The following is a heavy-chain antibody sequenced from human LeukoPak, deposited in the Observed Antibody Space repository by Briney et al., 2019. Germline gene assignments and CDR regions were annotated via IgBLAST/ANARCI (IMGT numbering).Heavy chain of an antibody. Sequence: GGSVRLSCAASGFTFSSYGMHWVRQAPGKGLQWVALIWYDGSNKYYADSVKGRFTISRDNSKNTLYLQMNSLRAEDTAVYYCARALFNYDSSGLTYWGQGTLVTVSS. V-gene: IGHV3-33*01. J-gene: IGHJ4*02. CDR1: GFTFSSYG. D-gene: IGHD3-22*01. CDR2: IWYDGSNK. CDR3: ARALFNYDSSGLTY.